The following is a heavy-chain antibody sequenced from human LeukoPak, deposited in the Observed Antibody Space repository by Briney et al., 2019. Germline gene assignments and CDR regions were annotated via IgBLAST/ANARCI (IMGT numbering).Heavy chain of an antibody. CDR2: INSDGSST. V-gene: IGHV3-74*01. Sequence: GGSLRLSCAASGFTFSSYWMHWVRQAPGKGLVWVSRINSDGSSTSYADSVKGRFTISRDNAKNTLYLQMNSLRADDTAVYYCAREGDSGDSGGAFDIWGQGTMVPVSS. CDR3: AREGDSGDSGGAFDI. J-gene: IGHJ3*02. D-gene: IGHD4-17*01. CDR1: GFTFSSYW.